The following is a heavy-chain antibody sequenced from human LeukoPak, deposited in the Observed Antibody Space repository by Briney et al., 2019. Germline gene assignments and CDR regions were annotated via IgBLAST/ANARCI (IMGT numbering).Heavy chain of an antibody. D-gene: IGHD2-15*01. V-gene: IGHV1-18*01. J-gene: IGHJ4*02. Sequence: ASVKVSCKASGYSFSRYGINWVRQAPGQGLEWMGGISAYNGNANYAQNLQGRVTMTTDTSTSTAYMELRSLRSDDTAVYYCVRGYGHDYWGQGTLVTVSS. CDR1: GYSFSRYG. CDR3: VRGYGHDY. CDR2: ISAYNGNA.